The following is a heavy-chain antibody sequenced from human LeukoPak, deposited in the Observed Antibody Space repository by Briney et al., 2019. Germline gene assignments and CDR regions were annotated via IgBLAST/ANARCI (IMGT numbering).Heavy chain of an antibody. D-gene: IGHD3-16*01. CDR2: IYPGDSDT. CDR1: GYSFTSYW. Sequence: GSLKISCKGFGYSFTSYWIGWVRQMPGKGLEWMGIIYPGDSDTRYSPSFQGQVTISADKSISTVYLQWSSLKASDTAMYYCARRDYGSLYYYYGMDVWGKGTTVTVSS. V-gene: IGHV5-51*01. J-gene: IGHJ6*04. CDR3: ARRDYGSLYYYYGMDV.